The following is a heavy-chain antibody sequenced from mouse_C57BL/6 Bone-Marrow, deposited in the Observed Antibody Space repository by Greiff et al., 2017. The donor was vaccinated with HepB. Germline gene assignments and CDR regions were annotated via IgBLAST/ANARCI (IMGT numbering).Heavy chain of an antibody. CDR1: GYTFTSYG. CDR2: IYPRSGNT. J-gene: IGHJ1*03. Sequence: QVQLQQSGAELVRPGASVKLSCKASGYTFTSYGISWVKQRTGQGLEWIGEIYPRSGNTYYNEKFKGKATLTADKSSSTAYMELRSLTSEDSAVYFCARKGDDGYPDWTFDVWGTGTTVTVSS. V-gene: IGHV1-81*01. D-gene: IGHD2-3*01. CDR3: ARKGDDGYPDWTFDV.